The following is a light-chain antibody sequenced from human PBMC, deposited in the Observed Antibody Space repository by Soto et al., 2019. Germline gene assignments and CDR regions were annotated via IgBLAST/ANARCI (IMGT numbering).Light chain of an antibody. CDR2: GDS. V-gene: IGLV1-40*01. Sequence: QSVLTQPPSVSEAPGQRVTISCTGSSSNIGAGYDVHWYQQLPGTAPKLLIYGDSNRPSGVPDRFSGSNSGTSASLAITGLQAEDEADYYCQSYDSSLSGYVFGTGTKVTVL. CDR1: SSNIGAGYD. J-gene: IGLJ1*01. CDR3: QSYDSSLSGYV.